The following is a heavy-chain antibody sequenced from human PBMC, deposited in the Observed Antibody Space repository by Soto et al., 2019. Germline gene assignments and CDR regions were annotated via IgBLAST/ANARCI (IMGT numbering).Heavy chain of an antibody. V-gene: IGHV4-39*01. D-gene: IGHD6-6*01. J-gene: IGHJ5*02. Sequence: SETLSLTCTVSGGSISSSSYYWGWIRQPPGKGLEWIGSIYYSGSTYYNPSLKSRVTISVDTSKNQFSLKLSSVTAADTAVYYCAAEYSSLGWFDPWGQGTLVTVSS. CDR3: AAEYSSLGWFDP. CDR1: GGSISSSSYY. CDR2: IYYSGST.